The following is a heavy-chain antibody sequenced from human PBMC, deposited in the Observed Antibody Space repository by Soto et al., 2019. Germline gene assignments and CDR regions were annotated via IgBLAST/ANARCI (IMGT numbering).Heavy chain of an antibody. CDR2: ISYDGSNK. CDR3: ARDEVSLRFLEWLFRVGGMYV. Sequence: GGSLRLSCAASGFTFSSYAMHWVRQAPGKGLEWVAVISYDGSNKYYADSVKGRFTISRDNSKNTLYLQMSSLRAEDTAVYYCARDEVSLRFLEWLFRVGGMYVWGQGTTVTVSS. J-gene: IGHJ6*02. V-gene: IGHV3-30-3*01. CDR1: GFTFSSYA. D-gene: IGHD3-3*01.